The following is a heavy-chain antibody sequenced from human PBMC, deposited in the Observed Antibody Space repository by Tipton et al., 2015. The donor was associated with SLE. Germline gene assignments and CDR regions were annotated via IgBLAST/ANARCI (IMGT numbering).Heavy chain of an antibody. V-gene: IGHV4-38-2*01. J-gene: IGHJ4*02. CDR2: ISHSGGS. CDR3: ARNSGWYMGFDF. CDR1: GNTIISAYY. Sequence: TLSLTCVVSGNTIISAYYWGWIRQTPGKGLTWIGSISHSGGSYYNPSLMSRVSISVDPSKNQFSLNLSSVTAADTAIYYCARNSGWYMGFDFWGQGKLVTVSS. D-gene: IGHD6-19*01.